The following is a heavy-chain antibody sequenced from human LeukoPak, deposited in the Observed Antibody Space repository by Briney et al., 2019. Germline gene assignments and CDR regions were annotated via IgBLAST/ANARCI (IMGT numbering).Heavy chain of an antibody. J-gene: IGHJ3*02. V-gene: IGHV4-59*08. D-gene: IGHD6-19*01. CDR3: ARHGGIVVGNDVFDI. CDR1: GGSIRSYY. CDR2: IYYSGST. Sequence: SETLSLTCTVSGGSIRSYYWSWIQQPPGKGLEWIGYIYYSGSTNYNPSLKSRGTISVDTSKNQCSLKLSSVTAADTAVYYCARHGGIVVGNDVFDIWGQGTMVTVSS.